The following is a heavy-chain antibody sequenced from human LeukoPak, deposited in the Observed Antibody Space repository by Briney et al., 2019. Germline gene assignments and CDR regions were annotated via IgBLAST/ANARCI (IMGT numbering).Heavy chain of an antibody. CDR2: INKDGSTT. CDR3: VRDWDDRGDFYLDQ. J-gene: IGHJ4*02. V-gene: IGHV3-74*01. CDR1: EFIFSYYW. D-gene: IGHD4-17*01. Sequence: GGSLRLSCAASEFIFSYYWMRWVRQAPGQGLVWVSRINKDGSTTSYADSVKGRFTISRDNAKNTLYLQMNRLRPEDTAVYYCVRDWDDRGDFYLDQWGQGTLVTVSS.